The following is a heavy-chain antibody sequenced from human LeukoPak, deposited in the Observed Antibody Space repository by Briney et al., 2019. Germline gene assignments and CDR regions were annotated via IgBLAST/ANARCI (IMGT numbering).Heavy chain of an antibody. D-gene: IGHD2-15*01. CDR3: ARDFSPDCSVGSCYSGGFDY. V-gene: IGHV3-66*01. CDR1: GFIVSRQY. CDR2: IYPGGDT. Sequence: GGSLRLSCAASGFIVSRQYMTWVRQAPGKGLEWVSIIYPGGDTSYADFVKGRFAISRDNSKNTLYLQMNSLRAEDTAVYYCARDFSPDCSVGSCYSGGFDYWGQGTLVSVSS. J-gene: IGHJ4*02.